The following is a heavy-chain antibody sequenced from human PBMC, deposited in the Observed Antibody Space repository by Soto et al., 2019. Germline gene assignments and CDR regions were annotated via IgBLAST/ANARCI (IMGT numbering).Heavy chain of an antibody. CDR2: INHSGST. CDR3: ARGLTYYDFWSGYPLYP. J-gene: IGHJ5*02. V-gene: IGHV4-34*01. Sequence: SETLSLTCAVYGGSFSGYYWSWIRQPPGKGLEWIGEINHSGSTNYNPSLKSRVTISVDTSKNQFSLKLSSVTAADTAVYYCARGLTYYDFWSGYPLYPWGQGTLVTVSS. CDR1: GGSFSGYY. D-gene: IGHD3-3*01.